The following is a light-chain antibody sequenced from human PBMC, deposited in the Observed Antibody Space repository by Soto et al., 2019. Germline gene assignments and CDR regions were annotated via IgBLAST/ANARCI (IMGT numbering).Light chain of an antibody. Sequence: EIVLTQSPGTLSLSPGERATLSCRASQSVSSNYLTWYQQKPGQTPRLLIYGASSRATGIPDRFSGSGSGTDFNLTISRLEPEDFVVYYCEQYGSSPFTFGPGTKVHIK. V-gene: IGKV3-20*01. J-gene: IGKJ3*01. CDR3: EQYGSSPFT. CDR1: QSVSSNY. CDR2: GAS.